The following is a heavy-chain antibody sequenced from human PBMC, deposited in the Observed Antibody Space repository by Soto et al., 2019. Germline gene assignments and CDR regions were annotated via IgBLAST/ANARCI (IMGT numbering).Heavy chain of an antibody. Sequence: GESLTISCRGSGYDFNTNWFGWVRQLPGRGLEWVGIMYPGDSDTRYNPSLQGHVTLSVDVTVSTAFLQWRSLETSDTGMYFCARLPRDCNKTSCYYADHWGQGTQVTVSS. V-gene: IGHV5-51*01. CDR2: MYPGDSDT. CDR1: GYDFNTNW. D-gene: IGHD3-3*01. CDR3: ARLPRDCNKTSCYYADH. J-gene: IGHJ4*02.